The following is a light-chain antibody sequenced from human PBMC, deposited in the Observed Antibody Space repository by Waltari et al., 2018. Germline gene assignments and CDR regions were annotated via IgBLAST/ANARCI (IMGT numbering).Light chain of an antibody. CDR3: SSYTSSNTWV. CDR1: SSDVGSYTY. J-gene: IGLJ3*02. CDR2: DVS. V-gene: IGLV2-14*03. Sequence: QSALTQPASVSGSPGQSITIPCTGTSSDVGSYTYVSWYQQHPGKAPKLMIYDVSIRPSGVSGRFSGSKSGNTASLTISGLQAEDEADYYCSSYTSSNTWVFGGGTKLTVL.